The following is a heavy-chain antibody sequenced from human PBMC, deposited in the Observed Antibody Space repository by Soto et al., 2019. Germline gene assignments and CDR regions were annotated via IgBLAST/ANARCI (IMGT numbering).Heavy chain of an antibody. D-gene: IGHD6-13*01. CDR2: ISSNGGST. Sequence: GGSLRLSCSASGFTFSSYAMHWVRQAPGKGLEYVSAISSNGGSTYYADSVKGRFTISRDNSKNTLYLQMSSLRAEDTAVYYCVNSYSGAAAGSRGPFDYWGQGTLVTVSS. V-gene: IGHV3-64D*08. J-gene: IGHJ4*02. CDR1: GFTFSSYA. CDR3: VNSYSGAAAGSRGPFDY.